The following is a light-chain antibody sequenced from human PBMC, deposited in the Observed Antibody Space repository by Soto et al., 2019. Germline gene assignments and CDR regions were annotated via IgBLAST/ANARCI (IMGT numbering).Light chain of an antibody. V-gene: IGKV3-20*01. J-gene: IGKJ4*01. CDR3: QQFSSYPLT. Sequence: EFVLTQSPGTLSLSPGERATLSCRASQTVRNNYLAWYQQKPGQAPRLLIYDASSRATGIPDRFSGGGSGTDFTLPISRLEPEDFGVYYCQQFSSYPLTFGGGTKVDIK. CDR1: QTVRNNY. CDR2: DAS.